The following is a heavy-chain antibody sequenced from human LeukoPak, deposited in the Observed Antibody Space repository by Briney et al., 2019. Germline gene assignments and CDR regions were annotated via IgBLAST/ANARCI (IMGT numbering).Heavy chain of an antibody. CDR2: IIPIFGTA. V-gene: IGHV1-69*05. Sequence: SVKVSCKASGGTFSSYAISWVRQAPGQGLEWMGGIIPIFGTANYAQKFQGRVTITRNTSISTAYMELSSLRSEDAAVYYCARGPRENWFDPWGQGTLVTVSS. CDR1: GGTFSSYA. CDR3: ARGPRENWFDP. D-gene: IGHD1-26*01. J-gene: IGHJ5*02.